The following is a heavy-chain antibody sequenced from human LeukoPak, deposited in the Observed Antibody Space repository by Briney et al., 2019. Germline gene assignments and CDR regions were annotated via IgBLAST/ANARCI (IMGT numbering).Heavy chain of an antibody. J-gene: IGHJ4*02. D-gene: IGHD5-24*01. CDR3: ARRDGYNWYYFDY. V-gene: IGHV3-7*01. CDR2: IKQDGSEK. CDR1: GFTFSSYW. Sequence: GGSLRLSCAASGFTFSSYWMSWVRQAPGKGLEWVANIKQDGSEKYYVDSVKGRFTISRDNARNSLYLQMNSLRAEDTAVYYCARRDGYNWYYFDYWGQGTLVTVSS.